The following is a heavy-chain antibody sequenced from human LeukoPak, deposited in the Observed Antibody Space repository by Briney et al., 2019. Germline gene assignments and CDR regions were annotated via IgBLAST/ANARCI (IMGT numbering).Heavy chain of an antibody. Sequence: GGSLRLSCAASGFTLSDSYMSWIRQAPGKGLEWISYISSSGSTIYYADSVKGRFTISRDNAKNSLYLQMNSLRAEDTAVYYCARGLRYFDWLLNFYFDIWGQGTMVTVSS. CDR3: ARGLRYFDWLLNFYFDI. CDR2: ISSSGSTI. V-gene: IGHV3-11*01. J-gene: IGHJ3*02. CDR1: GFTLSDSY. D-gene: IGHD3-9*01.